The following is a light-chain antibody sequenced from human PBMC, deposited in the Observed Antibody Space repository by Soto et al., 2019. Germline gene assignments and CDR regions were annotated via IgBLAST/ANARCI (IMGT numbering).Light chain of an antibody. Sequence: EIVLTQSPGTRSLSPGERATLSCRASQSVSSSYLAWYQQKPGQAPRHLIYGASSRATGIPDRFSGSESGTDFTRTISRLEPEGCAVYSCQQYGSSPPRRFGRGTKVEIK. CDR2: GAS. V-gene: IGKV3-20*01. CDR1: QSVSSSY. CDR3: QQYGSSPPRR. J-gene: IGKJ1*01.